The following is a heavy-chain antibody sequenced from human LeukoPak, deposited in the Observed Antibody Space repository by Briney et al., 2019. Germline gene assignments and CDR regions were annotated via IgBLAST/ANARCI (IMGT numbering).Heavy chain of an antibody. J-gene: IGHJ3*02. CDR1: GFTVSSSY. CDR2: IFSGGGT. CDR3: ARGGVVYPDSFDI. V-gene: IGHV3-66*01. D-gene: IGHD2-15*01. Sequence: GGSLRLSCAASGFTVSSSYMNWGRQAPGKGLEWFSLIFSGGGTYYADSVKGRFTISRDNSKNTLFLQMNSLRAEDTAVYYCARGGVVYPDSFDIWGRGTMVTVSS.